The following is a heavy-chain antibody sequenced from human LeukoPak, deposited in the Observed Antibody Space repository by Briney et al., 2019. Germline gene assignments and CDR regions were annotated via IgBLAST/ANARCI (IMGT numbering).Heavy chain of an antibody. CDR3: AREATVYYYYGMDV. Sequence: ASVKVSCTASGYTFTSYAMHWVRQAPGQRLEWMGWINTGNGNTKYSQKFQGRVTITRDTSASTAYMELSSLRSEDTAVYYCAREATVYYYYGMDVWGQGTTVTVSS. CDR2: INTGNGNT. D-gene: IGHD4-17*01. V-gene: IGHV1-3*04. CDR1: GYTFTSYA. J-gene: IGHJ6*02.